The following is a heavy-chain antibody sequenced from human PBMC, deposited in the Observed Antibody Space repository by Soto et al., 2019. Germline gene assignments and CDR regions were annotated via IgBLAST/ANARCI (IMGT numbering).Heavy chain of an antibody. J-gene: IGHJ3*02. CDR3: AKWGGGAFDI. CDR1: GFTFSSYS. CDR2: ISSSSSYI. Sequence: EVQLVESGGGLVKPGGSLRLSCAASGFTFSSYSMNWVRQAPGKGLEWVSSISSSSSYIYYADSVKGRFTISRDNAKNTLYLQMNSLRAEDTAVYYCAKWGGGAFDIWGQGTMVTVSS. D-gene: IGHD3-16*01. V-gene: IGHV3-21*01.